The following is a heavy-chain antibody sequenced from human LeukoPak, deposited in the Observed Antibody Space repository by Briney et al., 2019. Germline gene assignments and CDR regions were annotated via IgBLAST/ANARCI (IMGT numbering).Heavy chain of an antibody. D-gene: IGHD5-18*01. V-gene: IGHV3-23*01. CDR2: ISGSGDST. CDR3: AKELREGRFTAMVQIDY. J-gene: IGHJ4*02. CDR1: GFTFNTYA. Sequence: GGSLRLSCAASGFTFNTYAMSWVRQAPGKGLEWVSAISGSGDSTYYADSVKGRFTISRDNSRNTLSLQMNSLRADDTAVFYCAKELREGRFTAMVQIDYWGQGTLVTVSS.